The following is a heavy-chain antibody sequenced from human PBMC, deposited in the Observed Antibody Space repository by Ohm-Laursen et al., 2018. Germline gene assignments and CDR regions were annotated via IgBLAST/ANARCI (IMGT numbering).Heavy chain of an antibody. CDR2: INPNSGGT. CDR3: AREGVIATNINQGNDAFDI. V-gene: IGHV1-2*02. D-gene: IGHD2-21*01. Sequence: ASVKVSCKASGSTFTGYYMHWVRQAPGQGLEWMGWINPNSGGTNYAQKFQGRVTLTRDTSINTAYMELSGLRSDDTAVYYCAREGVIATNINQGNDAFDIWGQGTMVTVSS. J-gene: IGHJ3*02. CDR1: GSTFTGYY.